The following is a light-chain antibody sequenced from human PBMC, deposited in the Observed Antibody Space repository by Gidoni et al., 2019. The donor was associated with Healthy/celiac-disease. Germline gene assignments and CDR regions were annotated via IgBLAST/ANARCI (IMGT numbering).Light chain of an antibody. CDR1: QSVSSSY. J-gene: IGKJ2*01. CDR3: QQYGSSPPYT. Sequence: EIVLTQSPGTLSLSPGERATISCRASQSVSSSYLAWYQQKPGQAPRLLIYGASSRATGIPDRFSGSGSGTDFTLTISRLEPEDFAVYYCQQYGSSPPYTXGXGTKLEIK. CDR2: GAS. V-gene: IGKV3-20*01.